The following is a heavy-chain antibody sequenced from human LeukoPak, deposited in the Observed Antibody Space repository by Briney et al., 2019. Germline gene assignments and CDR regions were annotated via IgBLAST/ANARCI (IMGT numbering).Heavy chain of an antibody. V-gene: IGHV6-1*01. CDR3: AREFGSGSYWFDP. D-gene: IGHD3-10*01. Sequence: SQTLSLTCAISGDSVSSNSAAWNWIRQSPSRGLEWRGRTYYRSKRYNDYAVSVKSRITINPDTSKDQFSLQVNSVTPEDTAVYYCAREFGSGSYWFDPWGQGTLVTVSS. CDR2: TYYRSKRYN. J-gene: IGHJ5*02. CDR1: GDSVSSNSAA.